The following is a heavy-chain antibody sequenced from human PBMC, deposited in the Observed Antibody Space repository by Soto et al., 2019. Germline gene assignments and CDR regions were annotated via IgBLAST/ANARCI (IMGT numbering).Heavy chain of an antibody. J-gene: IGHJ6*02. Sequence: SVKVSCKASGGTFSSYAISWVRQAPGQGLEGMGGIIPIFGTANYAQKFQGRVTITADESTSTAYMELSSLRSEDTAVYYCATESKIAVRVPGDVWGQGTTVTV. CDR2: IIPIFGTA. CDR3: ATESKIAVRVPGDV. V-gene: IGHV1-69*13. CDR1: GGTFSSYA. D-gene: IGHD6-6*01.